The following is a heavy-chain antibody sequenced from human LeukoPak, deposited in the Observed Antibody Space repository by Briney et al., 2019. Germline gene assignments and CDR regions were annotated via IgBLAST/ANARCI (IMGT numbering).Heavy chain of an antibody. D-gene: IGHD3-22*01. CDR1: GGSMRSYY. J-gene: IGHJ4*02. CDR3: ARGLNYYDSSGYYYPFLDY. CDR2: IYYSGST. V-gene: IGHV4-59*01. Sequence: SETLSLTCTVSGGSMRSYYWSWIRQPPGKGLEWIGYIYYSGSTNYNPSLKSRVTISVDTSKNQFSLKLSSVTAADTAVYYCARGLNYYDSSGYYYPFLDYWGQGTLVTVSS.